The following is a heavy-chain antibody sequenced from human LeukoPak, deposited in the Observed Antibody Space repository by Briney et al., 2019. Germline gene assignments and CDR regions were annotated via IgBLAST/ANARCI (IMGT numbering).Heavy chain of an antibody. V-gene: IGHV1-8*02. D-gene: IGHD3-16*01. CDR2: MNPNSGNT. CDR3: ARGPFGGVIY. Sequence: ASVKVSCKASGGTFSSYAISWVRQATGQGLEWMGWMNPNSGNTGYAQKFQGRVTMTRNTSISTAYMELSSLRSEDTAVYYCARGPFGGVIYWGQGTLVTVSS. J-gene: IGHJ4*02. CDR1: GGTFSSYA.